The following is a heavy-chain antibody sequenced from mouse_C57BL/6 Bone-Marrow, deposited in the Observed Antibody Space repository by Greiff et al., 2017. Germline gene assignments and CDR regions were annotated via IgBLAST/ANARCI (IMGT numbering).Heavy chain of an antibody. J-gene: IGHJ2*01. V-gene: IGHV1-61*01. CDR3: ARSGY. Sequence: VQLQQPGAELVRPGSSLKLSCKASGYTFTSYWMDWVRQTPGQGLEWIGNIYPSDSETHYNETFKDKATFTVDKSSSTAYMQISSLTSDDSAVYYCARSGYWGQGTTLTVSS. CDR2: IYPSDSET. CDR1: GYTFTSYW.